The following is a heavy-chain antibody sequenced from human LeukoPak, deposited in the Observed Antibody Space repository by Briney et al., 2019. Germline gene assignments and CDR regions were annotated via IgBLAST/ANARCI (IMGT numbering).Heavy chain of an antibody. D-gene: IGHD3-22*01. J-gene: IGHJ4*02. CDR3: ARDPRGPAGYDSPARDTFDY. CDR2: RFYDGTIQ. V-gene: IGHV3-30*03. CDR1: GFTFTHYA. Sequence: GGSLRLSCAASGFTFTHYAMHWVRQTPGKGLEWVAVRFYDGTIQYYSDSVRGRLIVSRDNPKNTLYLQMNSLRAEDTAVYYCARDPRGPAGYDSPARDTFDYWGQGTLVTVSS.